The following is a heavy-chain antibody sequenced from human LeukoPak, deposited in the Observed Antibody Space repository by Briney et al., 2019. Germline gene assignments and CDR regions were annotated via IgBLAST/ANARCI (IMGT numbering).Heavy chain of an antibody. CDR1: GFTFSSYA. J-gene: IGHJ3*02. D-gene: IGHD3-3*01. V-gene: IGHV3-30-3*01. CDR2: ISYDGSNK. CDR3: ARDPVLRFLEWLPHHDAFDI. Sequence: PGGSLRLSCAASGFTFSSYAMHWVRQAPGKGLEWVAVISYDGSNKYYADSVKGRFTISRDNSKNTLYLQMNSLRAEDTAVYYCARDPVLRFLEWLPHHDAFDIWGQGTMVTVSS.